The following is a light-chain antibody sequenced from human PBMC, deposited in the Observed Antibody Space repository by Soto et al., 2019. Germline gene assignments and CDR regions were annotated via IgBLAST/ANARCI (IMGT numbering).Light chain of an antibody. CDR1: QFIDRW. CDR3: LQYSGSSYS. CDR2: DAS. V-gene: IGKV1-5*01. Sequence: DIQMTQSPSTLSASVGDRVTITCRASQFIDRWLAWYQQKPGKAPQYLIFDASSLYSGVPLRFSGSGSGTEFTLTITGLQPDDSATYYCLQYSGSSYSFGQGTNVEIK. J-gene: IGKJ2*01.